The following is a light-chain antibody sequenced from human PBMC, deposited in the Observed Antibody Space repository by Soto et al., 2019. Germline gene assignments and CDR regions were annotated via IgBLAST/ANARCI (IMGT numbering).Light chain of an antibody. V-gene: IGKV1-5*01. CDR3: QQYNSYSQT. CDR2: DAS. CDR1: QRISSW. Sequence: DIQMTQSPSTLSASVGDRVTITCRARQRISSWLAWYQQKPGKAPKLLIYDASSLESGVPSRFSGSGSGTEFTLTIRSLQPDDFATYYCQQYNSYSQTFGQGPKVDIK. J-gene: IGKJ1*01.